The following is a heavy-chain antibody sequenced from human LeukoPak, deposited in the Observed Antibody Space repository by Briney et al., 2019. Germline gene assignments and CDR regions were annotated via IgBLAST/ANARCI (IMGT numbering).Heavy chain of an antibody. CDR1: GGTFSSYA. CDR3: ARGSIVATGSSDY. J-gene: IGHJ4*02. CDR2: ITPIFGTA. Sequence: SVKVSCKASGGTFSSYAISWVRQAPGQGLEWMGGITPIFGTANYAQKFQGRVTITADESTSTAYMELSSLRSEDTAVYYCARGSIVATGSSDYWGQGTLVTVSS. V-gene: IGHV1-69*13. D-gene: IGHD5-12*01.